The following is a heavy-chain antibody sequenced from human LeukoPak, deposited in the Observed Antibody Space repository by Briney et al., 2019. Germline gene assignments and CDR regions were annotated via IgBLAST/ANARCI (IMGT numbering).Heavy chain of an antibody. D-gene: IGHD2-2*01. CDR1: GGSISSYY. V-gene: IGHV4-59*01. CDR2: IYYSGRT. Sequence: SQTLSLTCPVSGGSISSYYWSWIRQPPGKGLQWIGYIYYSGRTDYNPSLKSRVTISIDTSKNQFSLKLTSVTAADTAIYYCARGVGSTRTCDYWGQGTLVTVSS. J-gene: IGHJ4*02. CDR3: ARGVGSTRTCDY.